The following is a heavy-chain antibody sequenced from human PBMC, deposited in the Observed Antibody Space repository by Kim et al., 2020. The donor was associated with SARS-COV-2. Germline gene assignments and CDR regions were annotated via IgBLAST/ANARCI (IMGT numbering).Heavy chain of an antibody. CDR2: TT. Sequence: TTNYSDSVKGRFTISRDNSKNTWYLQVNSLRDEDTAVFYCVKGLNGYYSDWGQGTLVTVSS. D-gene: IGHD3-3*01. J-gene: IGHJ4*02. V-gene: IGHV3-23*01. CDR3: VKGLNGYYSD.